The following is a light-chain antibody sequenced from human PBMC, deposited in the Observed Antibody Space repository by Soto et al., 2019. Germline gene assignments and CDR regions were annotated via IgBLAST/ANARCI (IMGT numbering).Light chain of an antibody. Sequence: QSVLTQPPSVSGAPGQRVTISCTGNSSNIGAGYDVHWYQQLPGTAPKLLIYGNSNRPSGVPDRFSGSKSGTSASLAITGLQAEDEADYYCQSYDSSLVVFGGGTKLTVL. CDR2: GNS. V-gene: IGLV1-40*01. J-gene: IGLJ2*01. CDR3: QSYDSSLVV. CDR1: SSNIGAGYD.